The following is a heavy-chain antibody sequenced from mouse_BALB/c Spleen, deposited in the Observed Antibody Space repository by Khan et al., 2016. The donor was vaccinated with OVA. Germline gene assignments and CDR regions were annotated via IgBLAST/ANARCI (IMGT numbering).Heavy chain of an antibody. CDR3: ARWGIDS. CDR2: IYPGSGNT. J-gene: IGHJ4*01. Sequence: QVQLQQSGAELVRPGTSVNISCKASGDAFTNYWLGWVKQRPGHGLEWIGDIYPGSGNTYYNEKLKGKVTLTADKSSSTAYLQLINLTSEDSAVYFGARWGIDSWGQGTSVTVSS. V-gene: IGHV1-63*01. CDR1: GDAFTNYW.